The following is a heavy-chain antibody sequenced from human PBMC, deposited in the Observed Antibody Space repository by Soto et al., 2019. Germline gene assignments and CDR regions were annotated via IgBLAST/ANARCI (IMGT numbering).Heavy chain of an antibody. J-gene: IGHJ4*02. CDR2: IKQDGSEK. Sequence: GGSLRLSCAASGFTFSSSWMSWVRQAPGKGLEWVANIKQDGSEKNYVDSVKGRFTISRDNAKNSLYLQMNSLRAEDTAVYYCARDSYSKGDYWGQGILVTVPQ. D-gene: IGHD4-4*01. CDR3: ARDSYSKGDY. V-gene: IGHV3-7*01. CDR1: GFTFSSSW.